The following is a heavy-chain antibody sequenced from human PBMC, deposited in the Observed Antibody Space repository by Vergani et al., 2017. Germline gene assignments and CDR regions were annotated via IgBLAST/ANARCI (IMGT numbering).Heavy chain of an antibody. V-gene: IGHV3-33*01. CDR1: GFTFSSYG. CDR2: IWYDGSNK. J-gene: IGHJ4*02. D-gene: IGHD3-10*01. Sequence: QVQLVESGGGVVQPGRSLRLSCAASGFTFSSYGMHWVRQAPGKGLEWVAVIWYDGSNKYYADSVKGRFTISRDNSKNTLYLQMNSLRAEDTAVYYCARDGGEGLLWFGELLHLHDYWGQGTLVTVSS. CDR3: ARDGGEGLLWFGELLHLHDY.